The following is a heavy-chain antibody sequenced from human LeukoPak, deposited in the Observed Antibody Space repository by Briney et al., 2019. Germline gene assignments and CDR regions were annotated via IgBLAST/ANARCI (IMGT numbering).Heavy chain of an antibody. V-gene: IGHV3-23*01. CDR2: ISGSGGAT. D-gene: IGHD3-22*01. Sequence: GGSLRLSCAASGFTFTTYAMSWVRQAPGEGLEWVSAISGSGGATYYADSVKGRFTISRDNSKNTLCMQMNSLRAEDTAVYYCAKDLYYDSSGYLPYHFDYWGQGTLVTVSS. CDR1: GFTFTTYA. CDR3: AKDLYYDSSGYLPYHFDY. J-gene: IGHJ4*02.